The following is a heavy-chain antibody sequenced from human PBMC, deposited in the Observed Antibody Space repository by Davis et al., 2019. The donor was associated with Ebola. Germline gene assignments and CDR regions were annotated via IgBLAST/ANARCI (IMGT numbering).Heavy chain of an antibody. Sequence: SVKVSCKASGFTFTSSAVQWVRQARGQRLEWIGWIVVGSGNTNYAQKFQERVTITRDMSTSTAYMELSSLRSEDTAVYYCARGLSCGGDCYRNWFDPWGQGTLVTVSS. CDR2: IVVGSGNT. J-gene: IGHJ5*02. V-gene: IGHV1-58*01. D-gene: IGHD2-21*02. CDR3: ARGLSCGGDCYRNWFDP. CDR1: GFTFTSSA.